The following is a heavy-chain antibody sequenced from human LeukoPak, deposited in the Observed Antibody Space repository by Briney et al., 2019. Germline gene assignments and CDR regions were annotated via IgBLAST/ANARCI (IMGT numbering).Heavy chain of an antibody. D-gene: IGHD3-9*01. CDR2: IYTSGST. Sequence: SETLSLTCTVSGGSISSYYWSWIRQPAGKGLEWIGRIYTSGSTNYNPSLKSRVTMSVDTSKNQFSLKLSSVTAADTAVYYCAIDDILTGPTYFDYWGQGTLVTVSS. CDR1: GGSISSYY. V-gene: IGHV4-4*07. J-gene: IGHJ4*02. CDR3: AIDDILTGPTYFDY.